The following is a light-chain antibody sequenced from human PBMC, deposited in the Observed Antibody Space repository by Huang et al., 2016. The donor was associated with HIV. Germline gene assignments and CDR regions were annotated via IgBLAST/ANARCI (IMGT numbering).Light chain of an antibody. CDR3: LQTYTYPWT. Sequence: IQMTQSPASLSASVGDRVTITCRASQAIRNDLGWNQQRLGKAPKLLVSAASHLQSGVPSRFSGSGSGTHFTLTISGLQSEDFATYYCLQTYTYPWTFGQGTKVEI. V-gene: IGKV1-6*01. J-gene: IGKJ1*01. CDR2: AAS. CDR1: QAIRND.